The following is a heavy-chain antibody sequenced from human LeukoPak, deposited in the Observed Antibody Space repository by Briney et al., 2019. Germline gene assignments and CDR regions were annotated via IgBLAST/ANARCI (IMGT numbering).Heavy chain of an antibody. V-gene: IGHV1-46*01. CDR3: ARDEGSGIVGAMEDY. D-gene: IGHD1-26*01. J-gene: IGHJ4*02. CDR1: GYTFTSYY. CDR2: INPSGGST. Sequence: ASVKVSCKASGYTFTSYYMHWVRQAPGQGLEWMGIINPSGGSTSYAQKFQGRVTMTRDTSTSTVYMELSSLRSEDTAVYYCARDEGSGIVGAMEDYWGQGTLVTVPS.